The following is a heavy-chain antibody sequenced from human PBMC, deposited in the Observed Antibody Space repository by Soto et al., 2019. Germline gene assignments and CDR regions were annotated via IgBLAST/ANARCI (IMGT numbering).Heavy chain of an antibody. D-gene: IGHD5-18*01. J-gene: IGHJ6*02. CDR3: ACIFSGGYSYGFYYDGMDV. CDR1: GGSISSSSYY. V-gene: IGHV4-39*01. Sequence: SETLSLTCTVSGGSISSSSYYWGWIRQPPGNGLEWIGSIFYSGSTYYNPSLKSRVTISVDTSKNQFSLKLTSVTAADTAVYYCACIFSGGYSYGFYYDGMDVWGQGTTVTVSS. CDR2: IFYSGST.